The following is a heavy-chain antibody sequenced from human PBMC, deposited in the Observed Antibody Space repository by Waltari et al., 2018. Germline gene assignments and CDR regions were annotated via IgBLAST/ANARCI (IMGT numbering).Heavy chain of an antibody. CDR2: IYFTEST. CDR1: GGSITSYY. CDR3: ARGRGSASGYAFDI. V-gene: IGHV4-59*01. D-gene: IGHD6-6*01. Sequence: QVQLQESGPGLVKPSETLSLTCTVSGGSITSYYWIWIRQPPGKGLEWIGYIYFTESTNSNPALKSRVTMSIDTSKNQVSLKLTSLTAADTAVYYCARGRGSASGYAFDIWGQGTVVTVSS. J-gene: IGHJ3*02.